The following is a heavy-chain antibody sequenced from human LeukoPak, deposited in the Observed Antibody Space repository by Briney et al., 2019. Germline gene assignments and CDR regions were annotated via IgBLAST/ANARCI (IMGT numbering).Heavy chain of an antibody. J-gene: IGHJ6*03. V-gene: IGHV4-39*07. D-gene: IGHD2-2*01. CDR3: ARAYSSNNYYMDV. CDR2: IYYSGST. Sequence: SETLSLTCTVSGGSISSSSYYWGWIRQPPGKGLEWIGSIYYSGSTYYNPSLKSRVTISVDTSKNQFSLKLSSVTAADTAVYYCARAYSSNNYYMDVWGKGTTVTVSS. CDR1: GGSISSSSYY.